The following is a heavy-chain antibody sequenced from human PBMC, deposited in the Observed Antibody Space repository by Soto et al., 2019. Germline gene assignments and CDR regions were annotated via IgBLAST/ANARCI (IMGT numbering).Heavy chain of an antibody. CDR3: AVLQPPYSSSWYYYYGMDV. J-gene: IGHJ6*02. D-gene: IGHD6-13*01. Sequence: GESLKISCKGSGYSFTSYWISWGRQMPGKGLEWMGRIDPSDSYTNYSPSFHGHVTISADKSISTAYLQWSSLKATDTAMYYCAVLQPPYSSSWYYYYGMDVWGQGTTVTVS. CDR2: IDPSDSYT. V-gene: IGHV5-10-1*01. CDR1: GYSFTSYW.